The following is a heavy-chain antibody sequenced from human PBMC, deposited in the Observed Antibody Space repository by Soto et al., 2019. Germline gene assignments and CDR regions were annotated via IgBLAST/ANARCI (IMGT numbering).Heavy chain of an antibody. CDR2: INACTDNT. Sequence: ASVKVSCKASGYTFTSHAMHWVRQAPGQSPELLGWINACTDNTRYSQKFEVRVTISMDTSANTSYMEMNSMTSEDTAVYYCASRRANRSDYYYGMDVWGQGTTVTDS. V-gene: IGHV1-3*01. J-gene: IGHJ6*02. CDR3: ASRRANRSDYYYGMDV. CDR1: GYTFTSHA.